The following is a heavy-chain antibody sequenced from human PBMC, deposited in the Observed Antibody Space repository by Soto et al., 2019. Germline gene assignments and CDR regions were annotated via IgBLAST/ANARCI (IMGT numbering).Heavy chain of an antibody. V-gene: IGHV1-69*13. CDR1: GGTFSSYA. D-gene: IGHD2-2*01. CDR3: ARSGGIVVVPAARRNWFDP. CDR2: IIPIFGTA. J-gene: IGHJ5*02. Sequence: SEKVSCKASGGTFSSYAISWVRQAPGQGLEWMGGIIPIFGTANYAQKFQGRLTITADESTSTAYMELSSLRSEDTAVYYCARSGGIVVVPAARRNWFDPWGQGTQVTVSS.